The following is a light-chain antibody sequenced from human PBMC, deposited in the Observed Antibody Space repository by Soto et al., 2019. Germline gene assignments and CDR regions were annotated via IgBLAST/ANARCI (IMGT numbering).Light chain of an antibody. CDR3: HQYNYWPRS. J-gene: IGKJ1*01. CDR2: GVS. CDR1: QSVGRN. V-gene: IGKV3-15*01. Sequence: EIILTQSPATLSVSPGERATLSCRASQSVGRNLAWYHQKPGQAPRLLIYGVSTRAAGVPARFSGSGSETDLTLTISSLQSEDFALYYCHQYNYWPRSFGQGTKVDI.